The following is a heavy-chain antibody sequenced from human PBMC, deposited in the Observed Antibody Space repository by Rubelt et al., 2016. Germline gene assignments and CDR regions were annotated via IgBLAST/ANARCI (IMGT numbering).Heavy chain of an antibody. V-gene: IGHV3-74*01. CDR2: INSDGSST. CDR1: GFTFSSYW. CDR3: AASSYSGSPFDY. D-gene: IGHD6-6*01. Sequence: EVQLVESGGDLVQPGGSLRLSCAASGFTFSSYWMHWVRQAPGKGLVWVARINSDGSSTNHGDLGKGRITSSRDNAKNRLYLQMKRLGAEDTAIYYCAASSYSGSPFDYWGQGTQVTVSS. J-gene: IGHJ4*02.